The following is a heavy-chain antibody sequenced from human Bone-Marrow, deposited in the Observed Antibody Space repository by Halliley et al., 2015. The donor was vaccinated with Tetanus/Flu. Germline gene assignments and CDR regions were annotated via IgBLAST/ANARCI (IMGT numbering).Heavy chain of an antibody. CDR1: GGTDR. J-gene: IGHJ5*02. CDR3: ARDRGVDGSHWFDP. V-gene: IGHV1-69*01. D-gene: IGHD2-15*01. Sequence: QVQLVQSGAEARKPGSSVRVSCKTSGGTDRISWVRQAPGQGLEWMGGIIPMFGTVTYAQKFEGRVTLTADDSTSTAYMDMSSLTSEDTAIYYCARDRGVDGSHWFDPWGQGTLVTVSP. CDR2: IIPMFGTV.